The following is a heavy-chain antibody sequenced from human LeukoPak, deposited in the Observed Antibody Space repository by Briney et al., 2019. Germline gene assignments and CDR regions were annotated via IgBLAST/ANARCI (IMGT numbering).Heavy chain of an antibody. D-gene: IGHD3-16*01. J-gene: IGHJ4*02. CDR3: ARDSLGSMEY. V-gene: IGHV1-8*02. CDR2: MNPNSGNT. CDR1: GHTFTSYD. Sequence: ASVKVSCKASGHTFTSYDINWVRQATGQGLEWMGWMNPNSGNTAYAQKFQGRVTMTRNTSISTAYMELRSLRSDDTAVYYCARDSLGSMEYWGQGTLVTVSS.